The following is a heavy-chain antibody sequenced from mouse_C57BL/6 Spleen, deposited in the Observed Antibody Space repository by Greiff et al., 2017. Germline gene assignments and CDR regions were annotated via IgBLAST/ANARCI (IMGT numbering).Heavy chain of an antibody. V-gene: IGHV1-53*01. Sequence: VQLQQPGTELVKPGASVKLSCKASGYPFTSYWMHWVKQRPGQGLEWIGNINPSNGGTNYNEKFKSKATLTVDKSSSTAYMQLSSLTSEDSAVYYCARTLYYGSSLYAMDYWGQGTSVTVSS. CDR2: INPSNGGT. D-gene: IGHD1-1*01. CDR3: ARTLYYGSSLYAMDY. CDR1: GYPFTSYW. J-gene: IGHJ4*01.